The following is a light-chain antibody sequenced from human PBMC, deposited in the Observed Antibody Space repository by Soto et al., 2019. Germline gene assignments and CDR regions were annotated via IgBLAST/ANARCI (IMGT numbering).Light chain of an antibody. V-gene: IGLV1-44*01. Sequence: QPVLTQPPSGSGTPGQRGTISCSGSSSNIGSNTVNWYQQLPGTAPKLLIYSNNQRPSGVPDRFSGSKSGTSASLAISGLQSEDEADYYCAAWDDSLNGLYVFGTGTKVTXL. J-gene: IGLJ1*01. CDR2: SNN. CDR1: SSNIGSNT. CDR3: AAWDDSLNGLYV.